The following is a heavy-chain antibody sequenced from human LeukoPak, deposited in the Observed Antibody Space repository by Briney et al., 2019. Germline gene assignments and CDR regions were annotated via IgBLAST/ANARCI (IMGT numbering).Heavy chain of an antibody. CDR1: GFTFSSYS. Sequence: GGSLRLSCAASGFTFSSYSMNWVRQAPGKGLEWVSSISSSSSYIYYADSVKGRFTISRDNAKNSLYLQMNSLRAEDTAVYYCARDLGYSYGYPPLGYWGQGTLDTVSS. CDR3: ARDLGYSYGYPPLGY. V-gene: IGHV3-21*01. D-gene: IGHD5-18*01. CDR2: ISSSSSYI. J-gene: IGHJ4*02.